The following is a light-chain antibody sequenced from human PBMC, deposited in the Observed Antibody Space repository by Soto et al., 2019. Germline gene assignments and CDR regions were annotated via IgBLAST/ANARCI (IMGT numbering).Light chain of an antibody. V-gene: IGKV1-12*01. CDR1: QDIITW. CDR2: TAS. CDR3: QQTDSFPIT. Sequence: DIQMTQSPSSVTASVGDIVTITFRASQDIITWLAWYQQKPGKAPNLLIYTASNLQRGVPSRFSGSGSGTHFTLTISSLQPEDFGTYYCQQTDSFPITFGQGTRLEI. J-gene: IGKJ5*01.